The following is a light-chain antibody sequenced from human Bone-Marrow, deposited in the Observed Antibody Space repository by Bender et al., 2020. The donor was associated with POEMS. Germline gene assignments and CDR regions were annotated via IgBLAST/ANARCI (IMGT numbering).Light chain of an antibody. CDR2: EVN. V-gene: IGLV2-14*01. CDR3: SSCTSSSTLV. J-gene: IGLJ2*01. CDR1: SSDVGGYDY. Sequence: LTQPASVSGSPGQSITISCTGTSSDVGGYDYVSWYQQHPGKVPKLMIYEVNYRPLGISNRFSGSKSGNTASLTISGLQAEDEADYYCSSCTSSSTLVFGGGTRLTVL.